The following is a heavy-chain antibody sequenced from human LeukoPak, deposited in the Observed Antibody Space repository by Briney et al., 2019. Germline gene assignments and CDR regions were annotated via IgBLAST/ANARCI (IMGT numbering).Heavy chain of an antibody. Sequence: PGKSLRLSCAASGFTFSGYPIHWVRQAPGKGLEWVAVISYDGSNKYYADSVKGRFTISRDNSKNTLYLQMNSLRAEDTAVYYCTTGNWGPHWGQGTLVTVSS. D-gene: IGHD7-27*01. V-gene: IGHV3-30-3*01. J-gene: IGHJ4*02. CDR1: GFTFSGYP. CDR2: ISYDGSNK. CDR3: TTGNWGPH.